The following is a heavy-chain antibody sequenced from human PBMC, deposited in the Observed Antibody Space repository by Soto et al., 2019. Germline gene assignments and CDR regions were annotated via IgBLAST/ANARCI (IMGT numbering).Heavy chain of an antibody. V-gene: IGHV3-53*04. Sequence: EVQLVESGGGLVQPGGSLRLSCAASGFTVSSNYMSWVRQAPGKGLEWVSVIYSGGSTYYAESVKGRFTISRHNSKNPLYLQMNSLRAEEPAVYYCERAKGGYSSGWTSYYYYMDVWGKGTTVTVSS. CDR1: GFTVSSNY. D-gene: IGHD6-19*01. CDR2: IYSGGST. J-gene: IGHJ6*03. CDR3: ERAKGGYSSGWTSYYYYMDV.